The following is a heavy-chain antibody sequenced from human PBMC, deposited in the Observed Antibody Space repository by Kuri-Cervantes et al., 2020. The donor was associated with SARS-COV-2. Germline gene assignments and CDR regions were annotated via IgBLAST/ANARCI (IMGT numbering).Heavy chain of an antibody. CDR2: ISGSGGST. CDR3: ARDGRGYSGYDYVYFVY. J-gene: IGHJ4*02. D-gene: IGHD5-12*01. V-gene: IGHV3-23*01. Sequence: GGSLRLSCAASGFTFSSYAMSWVRQAPGKGLEWVSAISGSGGSTYYADSVKGRFTISRDNSKNTLYLQMNSLRAEDTAVYYCARDGRGYSGYDYVYFVYWGQGTLVSVSS. CDR1: GFTFSSYA.